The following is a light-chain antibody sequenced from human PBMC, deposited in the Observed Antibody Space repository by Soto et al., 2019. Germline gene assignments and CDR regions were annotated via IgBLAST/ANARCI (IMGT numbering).Light chain of an antibody. J-gene: IGLJ3*02. V-gene: IGLV2-8*01. CDR3: NSYAGSNNLL. CDR2: EVS. Sequence: QSVLTQPPSASGSPGQSVTISCTGTSSDVGGYNYVSWYQQHPGKAPKLMIYEVSKRPSGVPDRFSGSKSGNTASLTVSGPQAEDEADYYCNSYAGSNNLLFGGGTKLTVL. CDR1: SSDVGGYNY.